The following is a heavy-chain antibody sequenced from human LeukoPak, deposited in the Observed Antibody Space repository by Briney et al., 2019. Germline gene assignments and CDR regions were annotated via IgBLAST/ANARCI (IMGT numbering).Heavy chain of an antibody. CDR1: GFTFSSYA. J-gene: IGHJ4*02. D-gene: IGHD3-9*01. CDR2: ISYDGSNK. CDR3: ARDYILTGYLDY. Sequence: GGSLRLSCAASGFTFSSYAMHWVRQAPGKGLEWVAVISYDGSNKYYADSVKGRFTIFRDNSKNTLYLQMNSLRAEDTAVYYCARDYILTGYLDYWGQGTLVTVSS. V-gene: IGHV3-30*04.